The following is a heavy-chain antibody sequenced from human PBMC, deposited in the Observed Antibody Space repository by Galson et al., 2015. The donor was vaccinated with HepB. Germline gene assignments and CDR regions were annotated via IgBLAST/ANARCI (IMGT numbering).Heavy chain of an antibody. CDR1: GFTLINYY. CDR2: INPNSGIA. Sequence: SVKVSCKAPGFTLINYYIHWVRQAPGQGLEWVGRINPNSGIAVYAEKFQGRVAMTSDTSITAAYMEVNWLRTDDTAIYYCARTTLFWNNRETDAFDVWGQGTLVTVSP. V-gene: IGHV1-2*06. CDR3: ARTTLFWNNRETDAFDV. D-gene: IGHD3-3*01. J-gene: IGHJ3*01.